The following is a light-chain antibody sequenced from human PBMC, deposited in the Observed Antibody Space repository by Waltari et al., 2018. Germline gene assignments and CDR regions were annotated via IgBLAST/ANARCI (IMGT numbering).Light chain of an antibody. J-gene: IGLJ2*01. CDR2: DVN. V-gene: IGLV2-14*03. CDR3: SSYTKDTRI. Sequence: QAALTQPASVSASPGQALTISCPGASGGIGSYYDFSWYQQHPASAPKLVIFDVNHPPSGVSNRFSASVSGNTASLTISGLQAEDDADYYCSSYTKDTRIFGGGTKLTVL. CDR1: SGGIGSYYD.